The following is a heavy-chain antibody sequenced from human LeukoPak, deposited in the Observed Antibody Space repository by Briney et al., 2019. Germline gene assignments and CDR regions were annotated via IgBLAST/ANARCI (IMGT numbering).Heavy chain of an antibody. CDR1: GFTFSSYG. D-gene: IGHD1-20*01. V-gene: IGHV3-NL1*01. CDR3: AKDLNNWNPPGY. Sequence: GGSLRLSCAASGFTFSSYGMPWVRQAPGKGLEWVSVIYSGGSTYYADSVKGRFTISRDNSENMLFLQMHSLRAEDTAVYYCAKDLNNWNPPGYWGQGTLVTVSS. J-gene: IGHJ4*02. CDR2: IYSGGST.